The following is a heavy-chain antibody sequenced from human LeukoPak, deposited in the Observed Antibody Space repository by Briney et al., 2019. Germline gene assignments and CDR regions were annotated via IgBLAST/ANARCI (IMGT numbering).Heavy chain of an antibody. CDR1: GFTFSTYA. CDR2: ISSRSSYI. J-gene: IGHJ4*02. V-gene: IGHV3-21*01. Sequence: GGSLRLSCAASGFTFSTYAMSWVRQAPGKGLEWVSSISSRSSYIYYADSVKGRFTISRDNAKNSLYLQMNSLRAEDTAVFYCVRGVGATPDFFDYWGQGTLVTVSS. D-gene: IGHD1-26*01. CDR3: VRGVGATPDFFDY.